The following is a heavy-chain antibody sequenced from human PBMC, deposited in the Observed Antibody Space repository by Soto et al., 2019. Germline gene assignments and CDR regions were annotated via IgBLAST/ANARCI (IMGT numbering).Heavy chain of an antibody. V-gene: IGHV1-69*01. CDR1: GGTFSSYA. CDR2: IIPIFGTA. J-gene: IGHJ6*02. D-gene: IGHD3-10*01. Sequence: QVQLVQSGAEVQKPGSSVKVSCKASGGTFSSYAISWVRQATGQGLEWMGGIIPIFGTANYAQKFQGRVTITADESTSTAYMELSSLRSEDTAVYYCAREPQGYGSGFSLYYYYGMDVWCQGTTVTVSS. CDR3: AREPQGYGSGFSLYYYYGMDV.